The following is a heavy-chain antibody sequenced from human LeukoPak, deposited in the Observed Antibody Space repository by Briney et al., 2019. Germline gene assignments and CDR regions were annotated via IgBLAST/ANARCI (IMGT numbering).Heavy chain of an antibody. J-gene: IGHJ3*02. D-gene: IGHD1-1*01. Sequence: GSLRLSCAASGFTVRSNYMSWVRQAPGKGLEWVSVIYSGGSIYYADSVEGRFTISRDNSKNTLYLQMNSLRAEDTAVYYCARFKSQSGTDAFDIWGQGTMVTISS. CDR2: IYSGGSI. CDR1: GFTVRSNY. CDR3: ARFKSQSGTDAFDI. V-gene: IGHV3-53*01.